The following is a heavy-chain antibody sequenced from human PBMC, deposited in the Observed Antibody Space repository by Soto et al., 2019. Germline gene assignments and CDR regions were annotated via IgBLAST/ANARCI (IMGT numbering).Heavy chain of an antibody. V-gene: IGHV1-18*04. CDR1: GYGFTTYG. CDR3: ARGRYGDY. Sequence: QIHLVQSGAEVKKPGASVKVSCKGSGYGFTTYGITWVRQAPGQGLEWMAWISAHNGNTNYAQKLQCRVTVTRDTSTSTAYMELRRRRSDDTAVYYCARGRYGDYWGQGALVTVSS. CDR2: ISAHNGNT. D-gene: IGHD1-26*01. J-gene: IGHJ4*02.